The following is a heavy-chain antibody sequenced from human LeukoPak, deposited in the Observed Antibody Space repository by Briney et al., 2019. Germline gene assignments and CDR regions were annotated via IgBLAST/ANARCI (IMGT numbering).Heavy chain of an antibody. V-gene: IGHV1-46*01. J-gene: IGHJ3*02. Sequence: ASLKVSCKAAGYTFTTYYIHWVRQAPGQGLEWMALTNPSGGSTHYAQKFQGRVTVTRDTSTGTVYMELTSLRSEDTAVYYCACLPYAFDIWGQGTMVTVSS. CDR3: ACLPYAFDI. CDR2: TNPSGGST. CDR1: GYTFTTYY.